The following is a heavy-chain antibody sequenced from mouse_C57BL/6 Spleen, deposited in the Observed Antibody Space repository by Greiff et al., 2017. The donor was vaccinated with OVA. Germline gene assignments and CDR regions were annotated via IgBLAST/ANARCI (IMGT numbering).Heavy chain of an antibody. CDR1: GYTFTDYN. Sequence: VQLQQSGPELVKPGASVKIPCKASGYTFTDYNMDWVKQSHGKSLEWIGDINPNNGGTIYNQKFKGKATLTVDKSSSTAYMELRSLTSEDTAVYYCARGSYYGSLYAMDYWGQGTSVTVSS. V-gene: IGHV1-18*01. CDR2: INPNNGGT. J-gene: IGHJ4*01. D-gene: IGHD1-1*01. CDR3: ARGSYYGSLYAMDY.